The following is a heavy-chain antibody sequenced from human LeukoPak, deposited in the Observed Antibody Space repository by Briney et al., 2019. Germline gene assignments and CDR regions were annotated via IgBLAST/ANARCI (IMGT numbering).Heavy chain of an antibody. CDR2: IYYSGST. CDR3: ARDIVGATTGAFDI. Sequence: SEALSLTCTVSGGSISSSSYYWGWIRQPPGKGLEWIGSIYYSGSTYYNPSLKSRVTISVDTSKNQFSLKLSSVTAADTAVYYCARDIVGATTGAFDIWGQGTMVTVSS. D-gene: IGHD1-26*01. V-gene: IGHV4-39*07. CDR1: GGSISSSSYY. J-gene: IGHJ3*02.